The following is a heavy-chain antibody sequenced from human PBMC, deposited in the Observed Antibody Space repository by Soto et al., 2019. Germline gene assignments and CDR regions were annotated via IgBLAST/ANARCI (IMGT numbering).Heavy chain of an antibody. V-gene: IGHV3-33*01. D-gene: IGHD3-16*01. CDR3: AGGTYYDYVWGSPPDLVY. J-gene: IGHJ4*02. Sequence: QVQLVESGGGVVQPGRSLRLSCAASGFTFSSYGMHWVRQAPGKGLEWVAVIWYDGSNKYYADSVKGRVTISRDNSKNTLYLQMNSLRAEDTAVYYCAGGTYYDYVWGSPPDLVYWGQGTLVTVSS. CDR2: IWYDGSNK. CDR1: GFTFSSYG.